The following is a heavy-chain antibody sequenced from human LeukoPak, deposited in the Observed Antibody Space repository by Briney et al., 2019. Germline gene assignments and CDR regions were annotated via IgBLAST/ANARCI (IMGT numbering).Heavy chain of an antibody. CDR2: ISWDGGST. J-gene: IGHJ4*02. Sequence: PGGSLRLSCAASGFTFDDYTMHWVRQAPGKGLEWVSLISWDGGSTYYADSVKGRFTISRDNSKNSLYLQMNSLRTEDTALYYCAKDIRAKWGSGVDYWGQGTLVTVSS. CDR1: GFTFDDYT. D-gene: IGHD3-16*01. V-gene: IGHV3-43*01. CDR3: AKDIRAKWGSGVDY.